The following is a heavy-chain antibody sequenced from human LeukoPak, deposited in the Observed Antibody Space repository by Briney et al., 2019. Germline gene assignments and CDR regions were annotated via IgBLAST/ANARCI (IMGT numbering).Heavy chain of an antibody. CDR3: ARERLAAPRPLDY. V-gene: IGHV1-2*02. D-gene: IGHD6-13*01. J-gene: IGHJ4*02. Sequence: GASVTVSCKASGYTFTGYYMHWVRQAPGQGLEWMGWINPNSGGTNYAQKFQGRVTMTRDTSISTAYMELSRLRSDDTAVYYCARERLAAPRPLDYWGQGTLVTVSS. CDR1: GYTFTGYY. CDR2: INPNSGGT.